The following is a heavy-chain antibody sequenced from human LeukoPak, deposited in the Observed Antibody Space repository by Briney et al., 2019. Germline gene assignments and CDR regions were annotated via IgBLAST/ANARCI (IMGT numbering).Heavy chain of an antibody. CDR3: ARDRGGTGDFDY. Sequence: RGASVKVSCKASGYTFTKYVMHWVRRAPGQRPEWMGWINVGNGDTKYSQKFQGRVTIARDTSASTAYMELSSLRSEDTAVYYCARDRGGTGDFDYWGQGTQVTVSS. CDR1: GYTFTKYV. CDR2: INVGNGDT. J-gene: IGHJ4*02. D-gene: IGHD1-1*01. V-gene: IGHV1-3*01.